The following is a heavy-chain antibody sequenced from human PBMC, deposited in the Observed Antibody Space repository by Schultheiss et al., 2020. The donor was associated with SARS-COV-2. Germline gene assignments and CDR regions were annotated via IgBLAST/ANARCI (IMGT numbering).Heavy chain of an antibody. V-gene: IGHV5-51*01. CDR1: GYSFTSYW. CDR2: IYPGDSDT. J-gene: IGHJ4*02. D-gene: IGHD5-12*01. Sequence: GESLKISCKGSGYSFTSYWIGWVRQMPGKGLEWMGIIYPGDSDTRYSPSFQGQVTISADKSISTAYLQWSSLKASDTAMYYCARLNDSGYDPVGFFDYWGQGTLVTVSS. CDR3: ARLNDSGYDPVGFFDY.